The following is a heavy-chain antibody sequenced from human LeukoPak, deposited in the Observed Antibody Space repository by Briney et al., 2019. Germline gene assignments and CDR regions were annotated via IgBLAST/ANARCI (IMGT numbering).Heavy chain of an antibody. Sequence: PGGSLRLSCAASGFTFSSYEMNWVRQAPGKGLEWVSYISSSGSTIYYADSVKGRFTISRDNAKNSLYLQMNSLRAEDTAVYYCARDGAVLRYFDWLPPVGNFDYWGQGTLVTVSS. CDR2: ISSSGSTI. CDR1: GFTFSSYE. CDR3: ARDGAVLRYFDWLPPVGNFDY. J-gene: IGHJ4*02. D-gene: IGHD3-9*01. V-gene: IGHV3-48*03.